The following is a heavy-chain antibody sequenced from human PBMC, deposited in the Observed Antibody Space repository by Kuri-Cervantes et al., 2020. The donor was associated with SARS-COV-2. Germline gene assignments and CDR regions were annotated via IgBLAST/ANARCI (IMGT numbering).Heavy chain of an antibody. CDR1: GYTFTSYG. V-gene: IGHV1-18*01. D-gene: IGHD1-14*01. CDR2: ISAYNGNT. CDR3: ARGPPIMTPRTIVRHEYFQH. J-gene: IGHJ1*01. Sequence: ASVKVSCKASGYTFTSYGISWVRQAPGQGLEWMGWISAYNGNTNHEQKLQGRVTMTTDTSTSTAYMELRSLRSDDPAVYYCARGPPIMTPRTIVRHEYFQHWGQGTLATVSS.